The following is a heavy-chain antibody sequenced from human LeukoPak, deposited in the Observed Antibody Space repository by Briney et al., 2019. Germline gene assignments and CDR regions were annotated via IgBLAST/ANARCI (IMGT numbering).Heavy chain of an antibody. Sequence: SVKVSCKASGGTFSSYAISWVRQAPGQGLEWMGGIIPIFGTANYAQKFQGRVTITADESTSTAYMELSSLRSEDTAVYYCAQVGANNRRAAYFDYWGQGTLVTVSS. J-gene: IGHJ4*02. CDR2: IIPIFGTA. CDR1: GGTFSSYA. V-gene: IGHV1-69*13. D-gene: IGHD1-26*01. CDR3: AQVGANNRRAAYFDY.